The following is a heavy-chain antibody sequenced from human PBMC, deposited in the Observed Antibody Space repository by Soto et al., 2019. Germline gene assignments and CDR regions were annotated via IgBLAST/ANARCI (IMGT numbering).Heavy chain of an antibody. V-gene: IGHV1-18*01. D-gene: IGHD3-16*01. Sequence: QVELVQSGPEVKKPGASVKVSCKASGYSFTNYAIGWVRQAPGRGLEWVGWISPFHGDTNYAQNFQGRITVTTDSSTSTAYMDLGRLRSDDTAVYYCARSDHVDRYFDYWGQGTRITVSS. CDR2: ISPFHGDT. CDR3: ARSDHVDRYFDY. CDR1: GYSFTNYA. J-gene: IGHJ4*02.